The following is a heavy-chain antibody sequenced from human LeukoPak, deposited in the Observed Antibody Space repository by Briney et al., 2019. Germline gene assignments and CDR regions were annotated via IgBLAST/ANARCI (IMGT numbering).Heavy chain of an antibody. V-gene: IGHV4-39*07. J-gene: IGHJ4*02. CDR1: GGSISSSSYY. CDR2: IYYSGST. Sequence: SETLSLTCTVSGGSISSSSYYWGWIRQPPGKGLEWIGSIYYSGSTYYNPSLKSRVTISVDTSKNQFSLKLSSVPAADTAVYYCARTVSGSAEYYFDYWGQGTLVTVSS. D-gene: IGHD3-16*01. CDR3: ARTVSGSAEYYFDY.